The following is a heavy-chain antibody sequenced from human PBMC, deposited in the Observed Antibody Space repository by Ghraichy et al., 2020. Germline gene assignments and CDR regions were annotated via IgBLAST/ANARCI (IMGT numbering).Heavy chain of an antibody. D-gene: IGHD7-27*01. CDR1: GDSVSRNSAA. J-gene: IGHJ4*02. CDR3: ARHTWGNTFDY. Sequence: SQTLSLNCDISGDSVSRNSAAWNWLRQSPSRGLEWLGRTYYRSKWYTDYAESVKSRITVNADASKNQFSLQLNFVTPEDTAVYYCARHTWGNTFDYWGQGTLVTVSS. CDR2: TYYRSKWYT. V-gene: IGHV6-1*01.